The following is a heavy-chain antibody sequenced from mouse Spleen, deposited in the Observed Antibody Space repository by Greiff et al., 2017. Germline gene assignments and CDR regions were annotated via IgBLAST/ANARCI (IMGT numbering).Heavy chain of an antibody. CDR3: AREGDAWFAY. V-gene: IGHV1-54*01. D-gene: IGHD3-3*01. Sequence: QVQLQQSGAELVRPGTSVKVSCKASGYAFTNYLIEWVKQRPGQGLEWIGVINPGSGGTNYNEKFKGKATLTADKSSSTAYMQLSSLTSDDSAVYFCAREGDAWFAYWGQGTLVTVSA. J-gene: IGHJ3*01. CDR1: GYAFTNYL. CDR2: INPGSGGT.